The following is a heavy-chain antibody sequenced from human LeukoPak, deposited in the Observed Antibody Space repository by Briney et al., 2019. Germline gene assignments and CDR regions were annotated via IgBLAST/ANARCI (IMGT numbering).Heavy chain of an antibody. CDR2: ISGSVRST. Sequence: TGGSLRLSCAASGFIFSSYGMSWVRQAPGQGLEWVSAISGSVRSTYYSDSVKGRFTISKDNAKNSLYLQMKSLTAEDTALYYCAKDWGPGELRSFDWPDYWGQGILVTVSS. CDR3: AKDWGPGELRSFDWPDY. D-gene: IGHD3-9*01. CDR1: GFIFSSYG. V-gene: IGHV3-23*01. J-gene: IGHJ4*02.